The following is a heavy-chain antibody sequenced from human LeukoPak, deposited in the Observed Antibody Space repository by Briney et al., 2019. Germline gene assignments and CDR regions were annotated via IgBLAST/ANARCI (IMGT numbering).Heavy chain of an antibody. CDR3: ARVNCSGGTCYDYFDD. Sequence: GGSLRLSCVGSPVTFGTSAMSWVRQAPGKGLEWVSAVSAGGTNTYYADSVEGRFTISRDNSKDTLYLHMDSLRVEDTAQYFCARVNCSGGTCYDYFDDWGQGTLVTVSS. CDR2: VSAGGTNT. J-gene: IGHJ4*02. CDR1: PVTFGTSA. V-gene: IGHV3-23*01. D-gene: IGHD2-15*01.